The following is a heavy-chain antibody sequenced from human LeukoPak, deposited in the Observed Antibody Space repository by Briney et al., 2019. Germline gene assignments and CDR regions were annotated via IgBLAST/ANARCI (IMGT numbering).Heavy chain of an antibody. V-gene: IGHV1-18*01. CDR3: ARGASVAGSSAWFDP. J-gene: IGHJ5*02. CDR2: ISGYNGIT. CDR1: GYIFTTFG. Sequence: ASVKVSCKTSGYIFTTFGISWVRQAPGQGLEWVGWISGYNGITNYAQKFQGRVTLTTDTSTNTAYMELRSLRSEDTAVYYCARGASVAGSSAWFDPWGQGTLVTVSS. D-gene: IGHD6-19*01.